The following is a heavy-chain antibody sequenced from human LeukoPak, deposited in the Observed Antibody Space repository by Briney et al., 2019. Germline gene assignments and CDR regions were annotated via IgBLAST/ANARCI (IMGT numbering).Heavy chain of an antibody. CDR1: GGSVSSGTYY. V-gene: IGHV4-31*03. D-gene: IGHD2-15*01. J-gene: IGHJ4*02. Sequence: KPSETLSCTYTVAGGSVSSGTYYWSWIRQHPGKCLEWIGYIYYSGRTYYNPPLKSRATIPVDTSKNQFSLKLSSVTAADTAVFYCAILRCSGGSCYLDYWGQGTLVSVSS. CDR3: AILRCSGGSCYLDY. CDR2: IYYSGRT.